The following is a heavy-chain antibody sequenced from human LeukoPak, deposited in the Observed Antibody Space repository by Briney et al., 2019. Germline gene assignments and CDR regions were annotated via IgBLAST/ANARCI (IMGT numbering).Heavy chain of an antibody. CDR1: GFTFSSYA. CDR2: ISGSGGST. V-gene: IGHV3-23*01. J-gene: IGHJ5*02. CDR3: AKRTSIVVVPAATP. D-gene: IGHD2-2*01. Sequence: PGGSLRLFCAASGFTFSSYAMSWVRQAPGKGLEWVSAISGSGGSTYYADSVKGRFTISRDNSKNTLYLQMNSLRAEDTAVYYCAKRTSIVVVPAATPWGQGTLVTVSS.